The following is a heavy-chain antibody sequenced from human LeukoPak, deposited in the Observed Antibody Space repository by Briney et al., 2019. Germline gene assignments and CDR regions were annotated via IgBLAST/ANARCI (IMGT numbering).Heavy chain of an antibody. V-gene: IGHV5-10-1*01. Sequence: GESLKISCKGSGYSFASYWISWVRQMPGKGLEWMGRIDPSDSYTNYSPSLQGHVTISADKSISTAYLQWSSLKASDTAMYYCARLTVTTFDYYYYGMDVWGQGTTVTVSS. CDR1: GYSFASYW. J-gene: IGHJ6*02. D-gene: IGHD4-11*01. CDR2: IDPSDSYT. CDR3: ARLTVTTFDYYYYGMDV.